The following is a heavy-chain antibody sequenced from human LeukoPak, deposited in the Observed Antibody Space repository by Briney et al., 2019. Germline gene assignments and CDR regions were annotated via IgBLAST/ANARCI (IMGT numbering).Heavy chain of an antibody. J-gene: IGHJ4*02. CDR1: GGSISSYY. CDR2: IYHGGST. CDR3: ASGWRSRWFPDD. D-gene: IGHD6-13*01. V-gene: IGHV4-59*01. Sequence: SETLSLTCAVSGGSISSYYWSWIRQPPGKGLEYIGYIYHGGSTNYNPSLRSRVTISGDTSKNQLSLNLRSVTAADTAVYYCASGWRSRWFPDDWGRGTLVTVSS.